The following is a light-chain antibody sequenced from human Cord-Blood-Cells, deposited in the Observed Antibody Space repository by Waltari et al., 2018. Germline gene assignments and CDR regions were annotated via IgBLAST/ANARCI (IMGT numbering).Light chain of an antibody. J-gene: IGLJ2*01. CDR1: SSDVGGYNL. V-gene: IGLV2-23*01. Sequence: QSALTQPPSVSGSPGQSIPISCTGTSSDVGGYNLVTWYQQHPGKAPKLMIYEGSKRPSGVSNRFSGSKSGNTASLTISGLQAEDEADYYCCSYAGSSTYVVFGGGTKLTVL. CDR2: EGS. CDR3: CSYAGSSTYVV.